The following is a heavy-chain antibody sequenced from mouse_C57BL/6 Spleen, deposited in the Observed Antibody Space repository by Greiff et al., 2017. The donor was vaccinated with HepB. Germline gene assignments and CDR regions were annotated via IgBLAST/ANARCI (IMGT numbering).Heavy chain of an antibody. D-gene: IGHD2-5*01. CDR2: IDPSDSYT. CDR1: GYTFTSYW. V-gene: IGHV1-50*01. CDR3: ARRDSNYSFWYFDV. J-gene: IGHJ1*03. Sequence: VQLQQPGAELVKPGASVKLSCKASGYTFTSYWMQWVKQRPGQGLEWIGEIDPSDSYTNYNQKFKGKATLTVDTSSSTAYMQLSSLTSEDSAVYYCARRDSNYSFWYFDVWGTGTTVTVSS.